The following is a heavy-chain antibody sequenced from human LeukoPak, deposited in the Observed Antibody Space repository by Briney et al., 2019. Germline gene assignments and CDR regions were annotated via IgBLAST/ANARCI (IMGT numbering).Heavy chain of an antibody. V-gene: IGHV3-7*03. CDR2: IKQDESEK. D-gene: IGHD2-2*01. CDR1: GFTFSSYW. Sequence: GGSLRLSCAASGFTFSSYWMSWVRQAPGKGLEWVANIKQDESEKYYVDSVKGRFTISRDNAKNSLYLQMNSLRSEDTAVYYCARDPGYCSGTSCWAYYYYMDVWGKGTTVTVSS. J-gene: IGHJ6*03. CDR3: ARDPGYCSGTSCWAYYYYMDV.